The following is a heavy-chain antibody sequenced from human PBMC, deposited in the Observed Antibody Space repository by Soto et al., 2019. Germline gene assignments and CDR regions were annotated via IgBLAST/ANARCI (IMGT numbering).Heavy chain of an antibody. J-gene: IGHJ4*02. CDR3: AKDLVRAVDGMYDY. CDR1: GFTFSSYA. CDR2: ISGSGGSK. Sequence: EVQLLESGGGLVQPGGSLRLSCAASGFTFSSYAMSWVRQAPGKGLEWVSAISGSGGSKYYADSVKGRFTISRDNSKNTLYLQMNSLSAEDTAVYYCAKDLVRAVDGMYDYWGQGTLVTVSS. D-gene: IGHD6-19*01. V-gene: IGHV3-23*01.